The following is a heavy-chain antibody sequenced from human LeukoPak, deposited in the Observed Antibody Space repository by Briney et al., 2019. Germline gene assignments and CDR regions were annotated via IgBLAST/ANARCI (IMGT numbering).Heavy chain of an antibody. CDR1: GFSFSTYW. J-gene: IGHJ6*04. D-gene: IGHD2-15*01. CDR3: GGGYSVMEV. CDR2: IKQDGSEK. V-gene: IGHV3-7*04. Sequence: GGSLRLSCTASGFSFSTYWMNWVRQAPGQGLEWVAKIKQDGSEKYYVDSVKGRFTISRDNANKSVLLQMNTLRAEDTAVYYCGGGYSVMEVWGKGTSVTVPS.